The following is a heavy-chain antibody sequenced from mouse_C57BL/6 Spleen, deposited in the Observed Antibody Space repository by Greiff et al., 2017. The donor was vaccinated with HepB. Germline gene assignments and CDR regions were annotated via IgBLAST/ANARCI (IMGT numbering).Heavy chain of an antibody. CDR3: ARHDYSNYGWFAY. CDR1: GYSITSGYY. CDR2: ISYDGSN. D-gene: IGHD2-5*01. J-gene: IGHJ3*01. V-gene: IGHV3-6*01. Sequence: DVQLQESGPGLVKPSQSLSLTCSVTGYSITSGYYWNWIRQFPGNTLEWMGYISYDGSNNYNPSLKNRISITRDTSKNQFFRKLNSVTTEDTATYYCARHDYSNYGWFAYWGQGTLVTVSA.